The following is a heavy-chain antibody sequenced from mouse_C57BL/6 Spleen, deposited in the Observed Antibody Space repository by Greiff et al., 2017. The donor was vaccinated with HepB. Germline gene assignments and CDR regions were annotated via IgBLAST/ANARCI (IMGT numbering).Heavy chain of an antibody. CDR1: GYTFTEYS. CDR3: ARHEDYDLGSFAY. V-gene: IGHV1-62-2*01. Sequence: QVQLQQSGAELVKPGASVKLSCMASGYTFTEYSIHWVQQWSGQGLEWIGRFYPGSGSIKYNEKFKDKATLTADKSSSTVYMELSRLTSEDAAIFFCARHEDYDLGSFAYWGQGTLVTVSA. J-gene: IGHJ3*01. D-gene: IGHD2-4*01. CDR2: FYPGSGSI.